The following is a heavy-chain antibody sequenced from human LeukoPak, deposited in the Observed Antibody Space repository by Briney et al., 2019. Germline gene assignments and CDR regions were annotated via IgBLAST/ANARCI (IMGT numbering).Heavy chain of an antibody. CDR2: ISSSSSYI. D-gene: IGHD1-26*01. J-gene: IGHJ6*03. Sequence: GGSLRLSCAASGFTFSTYSMNWVRQAPGKGLEWVSSISSSSSYIYYADSVKGRFTISRDNAKNSLYLQMNSLRAEDTAVYYCARDPYSGSYGDYYYYYMDVWAKGPRSPSP. V-gene: IGHV3-21*01. CDR3: ARDPYSGSYGDYYYYYMDV. CDR1: GFTFSTYS.